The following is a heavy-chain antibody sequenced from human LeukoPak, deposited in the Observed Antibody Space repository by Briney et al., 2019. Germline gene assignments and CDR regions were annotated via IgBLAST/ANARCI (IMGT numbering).Heavy chain of an antibody. CDR3: AKTGGLGSYGLQNYYYMDV. Sequence: GGSLRLSCAASGFTFSSYAMSWVRQAPGKGLEWVSSISGSGGSTYYADSVKGRLTISRDNSKNTLYLQMNSLRVEDTAVYYCAKTGGLGSYGLQNYYYMDVWGRGTTATVSS. V-gene: IGHV3-23*01. CDR2: ISGSGGST. D-gene: IGHD3-10*01. J-gene: IGHJ6*03. CDR1: GFTFSSYA.